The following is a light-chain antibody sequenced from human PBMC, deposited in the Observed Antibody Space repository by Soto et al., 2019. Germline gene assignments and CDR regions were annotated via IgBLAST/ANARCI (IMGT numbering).Light chain of an antibody. CDR3: QQYNSYWT. V-gene: IGKV1-5*03. J-gene: IGKJ1*01. Sequence: DIQMTQSPSTLSGSVGDRVTITCRASQTISSWLAWYQQKPGKAPKLLIYKASTLKSGVPSRFSGSGSETEFTLTISGLQPGDSATYYCQQYNSYWTFGQGTKVDI. CDR2: KAS. CDR1: QTISSW.